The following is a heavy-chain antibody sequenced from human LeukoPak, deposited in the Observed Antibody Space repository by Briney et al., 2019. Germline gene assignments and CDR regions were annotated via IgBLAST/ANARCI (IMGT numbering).Heavy chain of an antibody. CDR2: IRSKAYRGTT. CDR3: TRGPIQLWIHNAMDV. D-gene: IGHD5-18*01. Sequence: GRSLRLSCTTSGFTFGDHATSWVRQAPGKGLEWVGFIRSKAYRGTTEYAASVKDRFSISRDDPNSIAYLQMNSLRTEDTAVYYCTRGPIQLWIHNAMDVWGPGTTVTVSS. CDR1: GFTFGDHA. V-gene: IGHV3-49*04. J-gene: IGHJ6*02.